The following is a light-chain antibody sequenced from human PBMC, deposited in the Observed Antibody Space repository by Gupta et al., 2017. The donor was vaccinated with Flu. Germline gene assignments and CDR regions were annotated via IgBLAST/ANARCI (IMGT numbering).Light chain of an antibody. CDR2: SND. CDR1: SYNIGSNY. J-gene: IGLJ2*01. CDR3: AAWDDSLSGPV. Sequence: QSLLTQPLSASGTPGQRVPIPCSGSSYNIGSNYVYWYQQLPGTAPKLLIYSNDQRPSGVPDRFSGSKSGASASLAISGLRSEDEADYYCAAWDDSLSGPVFGGGTKVTV. V-gene: IGLV1-47*01.